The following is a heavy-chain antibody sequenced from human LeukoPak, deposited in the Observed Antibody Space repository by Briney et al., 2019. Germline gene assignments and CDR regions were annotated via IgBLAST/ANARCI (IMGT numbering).Heavy chain of an antibody. J-gene: IGHJ3*02. CDR1: GYTFTSYD. Sequence: ASVKVSCKASGYTFTSYDINWVRQAPGQGLERMGWMNPNSGNTGYAQKFQGGVTITRNTSISTAYMELSSLRSEDTAVYYCARLDQVYCSSTSCYLSAFDIWGQGTMVTVS. V-gene: IGHV1-8*03. CDR2: MNPNSGNT. D-gene: IGHD2-2*01. CDR3: ARLDQVYCSSTSCYLSAFDI.